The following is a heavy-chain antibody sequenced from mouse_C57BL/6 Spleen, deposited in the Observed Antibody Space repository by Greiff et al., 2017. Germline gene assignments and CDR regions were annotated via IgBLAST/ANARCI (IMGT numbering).Heavy chain of an antibody. Sequence: VQLQQPGAELVRPGTSVKLSCKASGYTFTSYWMHWVKQRPGQGLEWIGVIDPSDSYTNYNQKFKGKATLTVDTSSSTAYMQLSSLTSEDSAVYYCARGKKVAPYFDYWGQGTTLTVSS. CDR2: IDPSDSYT. J-gene: IGHJ2*01. D-gene: IGHD1-1*01. V-gene: IGHV1-59*01. CDR3: ARGKKVAPYFDY. CDR1: GYTFTSYW.